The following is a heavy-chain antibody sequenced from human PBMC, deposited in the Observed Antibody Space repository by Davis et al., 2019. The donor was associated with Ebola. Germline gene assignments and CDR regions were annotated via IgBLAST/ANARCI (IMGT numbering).Heavy chain of an antibody. V-gene: IGHV1-69*13. J-gene: IGHJ4*02. D-gene: IGHD3-22*01. CDR3: ARGVGSNGYYSARY. CDR1: GGTFSSYA. Sequence: SVQVSCKASGGTFSSYAISWVRQAPGQGLEWMGGIIPMFGAADYAQKVQGRVTITADASTSTVYMELSSLKSEYTAVYYCARGVGSNGYYSARYWGQGTLVTVSS. CDR2: IIPMFGAA.